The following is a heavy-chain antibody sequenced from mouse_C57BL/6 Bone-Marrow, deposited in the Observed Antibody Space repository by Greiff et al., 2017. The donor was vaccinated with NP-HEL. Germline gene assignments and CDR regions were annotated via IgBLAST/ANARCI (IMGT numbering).Heavy chain of an antibody. CDR2: ISSGGSYT. D-gene: IGHD2-3*01. CDR1: GFTFSSYG. V-gene: IGHV5-6*02. CDR3: ARRDGDY. J-gene: IGHJ2*01. Sequence: EVMLVESGGDLVKPGGSLKLSCAASGFTFSSYGMSWVRQTPDKRLEWVATISSGGSYTYYLDSVKGRFTISRDNAKNTLYLQMSSLKSEDTAMYYCARRDGDYWGQGTTLTVSS.